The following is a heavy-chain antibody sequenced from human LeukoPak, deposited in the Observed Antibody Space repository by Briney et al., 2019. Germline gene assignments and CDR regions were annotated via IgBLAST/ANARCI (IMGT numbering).Heavy chain of an antibody. CDR2: FDPEDGET. Sequence: ASVKVSCKVSGYTLTELSMHWVRQAPGKGLEWMGGFDPEDGETIYAQKFQGRVTMTEDTSTDTAYMELSSLRSEDTAVYYCATHSFYYDSSGYYLTFDYWGQGTLVTVSS. J-gene: IGHJ4*02. CDR3: ATHSFYYDSSGYYLTFDY. D-gene: IGHD3-22*01. V-gene: IGHV1-24*01. CDR1: GYTLTELS.